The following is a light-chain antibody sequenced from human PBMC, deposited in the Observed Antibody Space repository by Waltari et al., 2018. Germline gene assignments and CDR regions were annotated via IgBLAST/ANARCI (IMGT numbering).Light chain of an antibody. J-gene: IGKJ2*01. CDR2: AAS. CDR3: QQSYTTPYT. CDR1: QYIANY. Sequence: DIQMTQSPSSLPTSVGDRVTITCRASQYIANYLHWYQQNPGKAPKLLIYAASSLQSGAPSRFSGRGSGTDFTLTISSLQPEDFATYFCQQSYTTPYTFGQGTKLEIK. V-gene: IGKV1-39*01.